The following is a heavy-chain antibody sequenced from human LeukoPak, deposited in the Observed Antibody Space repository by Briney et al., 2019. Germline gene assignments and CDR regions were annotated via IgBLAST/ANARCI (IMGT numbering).Heavy chain of an antibody. CDR3: AREWELLPGLDY. D-gene: IGHD1-26*01. Sequence: SETLSLTCAVYGGSFSGYYWSWIRQPPGKGLEWIGEINHSGSTNYNPSLKSRVTISVDTSKNQFSLKLSSVTAADTAVYYCAREWELLPGLDYWGQGTLDTVSS. CDR2: INHSGST. V-gene: IGHV4-34*01. CDR1: GGSFSGYY. J-gene: IGHJ4*02.